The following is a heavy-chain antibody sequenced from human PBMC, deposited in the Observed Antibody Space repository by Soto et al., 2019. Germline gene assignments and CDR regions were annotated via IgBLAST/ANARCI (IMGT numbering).Heavy chain of an antibody. Sequence: QVQLVQSGAEVKKPGSSVPVSCKASGGTFSSYAISWVRQAPGQGLELMGGIIPIFGTANYAQKFQGRVTITADESTSTAYMELSSLRSEDTAVYYCASQRIAAAGPDAFDIWGQGTMVTVSS. J-gene: IGHJ3*02. CDR1: GGTFSSYA. V-gene: IGHV1-69*01. CDR3: ASQRIAAAGPDAFDI. CDR2: IIPIFGTA. D-gene: IGHD6-13*01.